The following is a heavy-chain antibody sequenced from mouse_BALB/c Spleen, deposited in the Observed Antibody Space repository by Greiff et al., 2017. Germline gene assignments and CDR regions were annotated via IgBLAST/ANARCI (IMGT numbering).Heavy chain of an antibody. CDR2: ISYDGSN. CDR1: GYSITSGYY. Sequence: EVQLVESGPGLVKPSQSLSLTCSVTGYSITSGYYWNWIRQFPGNKLEWMGYISYDGSNNYNPSLKNRISITRDTSKNQFFLKLNSVTTEDTATYYCARFYYYGSLDYWGQGTTLTVSS. D-gene: IGHD1-1*01. J-gene: IGHJ2*01. V-gene: IGHV3-6*02. CDR3: ARFYYYGSLDY.